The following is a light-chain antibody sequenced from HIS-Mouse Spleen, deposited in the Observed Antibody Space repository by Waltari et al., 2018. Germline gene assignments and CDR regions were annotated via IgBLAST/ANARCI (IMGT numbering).Light chain of an antibody. CDR3: QQYNNWPPLT. Sequence: EIVMTQSPATLSVSPGERATLSCRASQSVSSNLAWYQQKPGQAPRLLVYGASTRATGIPARFSGSVSGTEFTLTISSLQSEDFAVYYCQQYNNWPPLTFGQGTRLEIK. J-gene: IGKJ5*01. CDR1: QSVSSN. V-gene: IGKV3-15*01. CDR2: GAS.